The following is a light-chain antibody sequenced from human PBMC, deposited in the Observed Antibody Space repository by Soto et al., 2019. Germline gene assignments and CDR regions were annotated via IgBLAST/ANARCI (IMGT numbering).Light chain of an antibody. CDR1: QTVSTN. Sequence: EIVMTQSPDTLSVSPGDRATLSCRASQTVSTNLAWYQQKPGQAPRLLIYGASTRATGVPDRFSGSGSRTEFTLTMSSLQSEDFAVYYGQQYNSWPPLTFGQGTKVEIK. CDR2: GAS. CDR3: QQYNSWPPLT. V-gene: IGKV3-15*01. J-gene: IGKJ1*01.